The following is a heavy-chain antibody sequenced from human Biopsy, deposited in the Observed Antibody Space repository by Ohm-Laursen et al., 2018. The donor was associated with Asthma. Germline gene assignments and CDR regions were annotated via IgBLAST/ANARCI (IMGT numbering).Heavy chain of an antibody. D-gene: IGHD4-17*01. Sequence: PSQTLSLTCTVSGGSMSSSSYYWGWIRQPPGKGLEWMGSISYTGSAYHNPSLKSRVTISVDTSKNHFSLKLSSVTAADTAVYYCARTTYGDDGFDPWGQGTLVTVSS. V-gene: IGHV4-39*02. CDR3: ARTTYGDDGFDP. CDR1: GGSMSSSSYY. J-gene: IGHJ5*02. CDR2: ISYTGSA.